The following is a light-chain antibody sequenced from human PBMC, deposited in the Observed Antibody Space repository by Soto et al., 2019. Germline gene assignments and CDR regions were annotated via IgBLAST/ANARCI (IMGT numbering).Light chain of an antibody. J-gene: IGKJ1*01. CDR2: GAT. V-gene: IGKV1D-12*01. CDR3: QQTNSFPRT. Sequence: DIQMTQSPSSVSASVGGRVTVTCRASQDISSWLAWYQQKPGKAPKLLIYGATHLQRGVPSRFSGSGSGTDFTLTISSLQPEDFATYCCQQTNSFPRTFGQGTKVEIK. CDR1: QDISSW.